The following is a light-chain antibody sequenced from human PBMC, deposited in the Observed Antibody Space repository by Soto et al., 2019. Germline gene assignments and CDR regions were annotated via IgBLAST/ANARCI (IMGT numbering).Light chain of an antibody. CDR3: QQYNSFPWT. CDR2: MAS. CDR1: QSISRW. V-gene: IGKV1-5*03. Sequence: DIQMTQSPSTLSASVGDRVTITCRASQSISRWLAWIQQKPGKAPNLLIYMASTLESGVPSRFSGSGSGTEFTLTISSLQSDDFATYYCQQYNSFPWTFGQGTKVEIK. J-gene: IGKJ1*01.